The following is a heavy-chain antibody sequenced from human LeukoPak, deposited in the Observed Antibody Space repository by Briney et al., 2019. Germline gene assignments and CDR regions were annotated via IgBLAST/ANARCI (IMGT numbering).Heavy chain of an antibody. D-gene: IGHD6-13*01. CDR1: GFTFSSYG. Sequence: GTSLRLPCAASGFTFSSYGMHWVRQAPGKGLEWVAAIWYDASNKHYADSVKGRFTISRDNSKNTLYLQMNSLRAEDTAVYYCARDLAAAGTWFDPWGQGTRVTVSS. V-gene: IGHV3-33*01. J-gene: IGHJ5*02. CDR3: ARDLAAAGTWFDP. CDR2: IWYDASNK.